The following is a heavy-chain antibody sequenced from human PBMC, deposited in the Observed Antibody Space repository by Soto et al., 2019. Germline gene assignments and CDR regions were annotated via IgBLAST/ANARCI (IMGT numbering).Heavy chain of an antibody. CDR2: ISPDGSST. Sequence: EVQLVESGGGLVQPGGSLRLSCEASGFTFSNHWIHWVRQPPGKGLLWVSRISPDGSSTNYAGSVEGRFTVSRDNARNTLFLQMNSLSDDVTAAYYCVRGTSCWYGLDYWGKGTLVTVSS. V-gene: IGHV3-74*01. CDR3: VRGTSCWYGLDY. CDR1: GFTFSNHW. J-gene: IGHJ4*02. D-gene: IGHD6-13*01.